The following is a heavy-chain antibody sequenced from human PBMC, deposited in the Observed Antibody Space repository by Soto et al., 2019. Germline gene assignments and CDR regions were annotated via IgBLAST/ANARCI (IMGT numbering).Heavy chain of an antibody. J-gene: IGHJ3*02. CDR2: IYPGDSDT. Sequence: PGESLKISCKGSGYSFTSYWIGWVRQMPGKGLEWMGIIYPGDSDTRYSPSFQGQVTISADKSISTAYLQCSSLKASDTAMYYCARGDIVATINGAFDIWGQGTMVTVSS. CDR3: ARGDIVATINGAFDI. V-gene: IGHV5-51*01. CDR1: GYSFTSYW. D-gene: IGHD5-12*01.